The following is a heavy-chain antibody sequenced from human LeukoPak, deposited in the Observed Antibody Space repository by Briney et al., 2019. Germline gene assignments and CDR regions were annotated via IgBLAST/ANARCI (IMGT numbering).Heavy chain of an antibody. J-gene: IGHJ4*02. CDR3: ARDSSVAGTDFDY. V-gene: IGHV1-2*02. CDR2: INPNSGGT. CDR1: GYTFTGYY. D-gene: IGHD6-19*01. Sequence: ASVKVSCKASGYTFTGYYMHWVRQAPGQGLEWMGWINPNSGGTNYAQKFQGRVTMTRDTSISTAYMELSRLRSDDTAVYYCARDSSVAGTDFDYWGQGTLVTVSS.